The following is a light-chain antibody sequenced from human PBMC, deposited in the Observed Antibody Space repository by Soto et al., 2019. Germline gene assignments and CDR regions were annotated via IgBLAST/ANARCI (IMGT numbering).Light chain of an antibody. CDR1: QSVSSY. V-gene: IGKV3-11*01. Sequence: EIVLTQSPATLSLSPGGRATLSCRASQSVSSYLAWYQQKPGQAPRLLMYGASSRATGIPDRFSGSGSGTDFTLTISRLEPEDFVLYYCQHFRAFGQGTRLEIK. CDR2: GAS. J-gene: IGKJ5*01. CDR3: QHFRA.